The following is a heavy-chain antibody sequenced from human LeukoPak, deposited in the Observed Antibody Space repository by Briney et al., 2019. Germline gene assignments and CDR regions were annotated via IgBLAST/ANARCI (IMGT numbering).Heavy chain of an antibody. CDR2: MKEDGSDI. J-gene: IGHJ4*02. CDR1: GFGFSSYT. Sequence: GGSLRLSCVASGFGFSSYTMSWVPQATGKGLEWVAKMKEDGSDIHYVDSVKGRFTICRDNAKNSLCLQMSSLRVEDTAVYYCARGGARYLDSWGQGILVTVSS. D-gene: IGHD3-9*01. CDR3: ARGGARYLDS. V-gene: IGHV3-7*01.